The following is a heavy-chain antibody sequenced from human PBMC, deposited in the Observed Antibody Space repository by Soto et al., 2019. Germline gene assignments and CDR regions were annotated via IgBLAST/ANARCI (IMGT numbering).Heavy chain of an antibody. CDR3: AKGFKFYDFWSGNYSPYNDMDV. Sequence: PGGSLRLSCAASGFRFSDYGMHWVRQAPGKGLEWVAVMSYVGTNTYYADSVKGRFYISRDNSKNTLYLQMNSLRTEDTAVYYCAKGFKFYDFWSGNYSPYNDMDVWGQGTTVTVSS. D-gene: IGHD3-3*01. V-gene: IGHV3-30*18. J-gene: IGHJ6*02. CDR2: MSYVGTNT. CDR1: GFRFSDYG.